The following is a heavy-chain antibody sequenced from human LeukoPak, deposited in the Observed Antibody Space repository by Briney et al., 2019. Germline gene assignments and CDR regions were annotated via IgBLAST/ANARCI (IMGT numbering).Heavy chain of an antibody. J-gene: IGHJ4*02. V-gene: IGHV3-48*04. CDR2: ISTSSITK. CDR3: ARGQRYFDWFSY. Sequence: GGSLRLSCAASGFTLSNYNMNWVRQAPGKGLEWVSYISTSSITKYYADSVKGRFTISRDNAKNSLYLQMNSLRAEDTAVYYCARGQRYFDWFSYWGQGTLVTVSS. D-gene: IGHD3-9*01. CDR1: GFTLSNYN.